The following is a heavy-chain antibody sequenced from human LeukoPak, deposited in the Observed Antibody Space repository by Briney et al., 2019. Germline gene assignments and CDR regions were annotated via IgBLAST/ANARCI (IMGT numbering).Heavy chain of an antibody. V-gene: IGHV3-30*04. J-gene: IGHJ3*01. CDR3: VSRSIHYAFDL. CDR1: GFTFSSYA. CDR2: ISYDGSNK. Sequence: GGSLRLSCAASGFTFSSYAMHWVRQAPGKGLEWVAVISYDGSNKYYADSVKGRFTISRDNSKNTLYLQMNSLRTEDTAVYYCVSRSIHYAFDLWGQGTMVTVPS.